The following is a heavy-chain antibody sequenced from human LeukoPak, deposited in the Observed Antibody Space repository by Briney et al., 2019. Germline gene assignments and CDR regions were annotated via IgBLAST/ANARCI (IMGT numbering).Heavy chain of an antibody. D-gene: IGHD1-26*01. V-gene: IGHV1-8*01. CDR1: GYTFTSYD. Sequence: ASEKVSCKASGYTFTSYDIIWVRQASGQGLEWMGWMNPNSGHTGYAQKFQGRVTMTRTTSISTAYMELTSLTSEDSAVYYCASSIVGVRTRNDYWGKGTLVTVSS. CDR2: MNPNSGHT. CDR3: ASSIVGVRTRNDY. J-gene: IGHJ4*02.